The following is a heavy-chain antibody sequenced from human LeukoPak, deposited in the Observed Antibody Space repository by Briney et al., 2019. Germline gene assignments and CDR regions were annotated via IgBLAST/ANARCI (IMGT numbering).Heavy chain of an antibody. CDR1: GYTFTGYY. CDR3: ARGSGRGYSGFEPDF. D-gene: IGHD5-12*01. J-gene: IGHJ4*02. V-gene: IGHV1-2*02. Sequence: ASVKASCKASGYTFTGYYMHWVRQAPGQGLEWMGWINPNSGGTNYAQKFQGRVTMTRDTSISTAYMELSRLRSDDTAVYYCARGSGRGYSGFEPDFWGQGTLVTVSS. CDR2: INPNSGGT.